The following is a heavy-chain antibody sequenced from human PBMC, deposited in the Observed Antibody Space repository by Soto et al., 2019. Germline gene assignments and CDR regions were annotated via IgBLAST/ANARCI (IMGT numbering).Heavy chain of an antibody. V-gene: IGHV1-3*01. CDR3: ARGQPYYYDSSGYDY. CDR1: GYTFTSYA. CDR2: INAGNGNT. Sequence: AASVKVSCKASGYTFTSYAMHWVRQAPGQRLEWMGWINAGNGNTKYSQKFQGRVTITRDTSASTAYMELSSLRSEDTAVYYCARGQPYYYDSSGYDYWGQGTLVIVSS. J-gene: IGHJ4*02. D-gene: IGHD3-22*01.